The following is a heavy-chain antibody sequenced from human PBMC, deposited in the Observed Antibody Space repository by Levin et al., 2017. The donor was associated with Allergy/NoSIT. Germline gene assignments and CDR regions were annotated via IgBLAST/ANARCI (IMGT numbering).Heavy chain of an antibody. J-gene: IGHJ4*02. V-gene: IGHV3-74*01. CDR1: GFTFSNYW. CDR2: INSDGSNT. D-gene: IGHD2-2*01. CDR3: ARGGCSSTSCLDN. Sequence: GGSLKLSCAASGFTFSNYWMHWVRQAPGKGLVWVSHINSDGSNTNYADSVKGRFTISRDNAKNTLYLQMNSLRDEDTAVYYCARGGCSSTSCLDNWGQGTLVTVSP.